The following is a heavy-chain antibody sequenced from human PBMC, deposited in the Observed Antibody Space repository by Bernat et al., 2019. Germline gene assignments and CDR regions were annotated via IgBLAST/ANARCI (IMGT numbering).Heavy chain of an antibody. J-gene: IGHJ3*02. Sequence: QLQLQESGPGLVKLLEPLSLTCTVSRDSISSSTYYWGWIRQPPGKWLEWIGSVPKSGSTYYNPTLKSRVTISVDTSKNQFSMKLNSVTAADTAVFYCARQRSGSYYMDAFDMWGQGTMVTVSS. D-gene: IGHD3-10*01. V-gene: IGHV4-39*01. CDR3: ARQRSGSYYMDAFDM. CDR2: VPKSGST. CDR1: RDSISSSTYY.